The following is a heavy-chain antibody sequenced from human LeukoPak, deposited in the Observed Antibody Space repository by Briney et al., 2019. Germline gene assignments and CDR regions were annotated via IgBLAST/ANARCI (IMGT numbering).Heavy chain of an antibody. CDR2: IYYSGST. CDR1: GGSISNYY. D-gene: IGHD6-13*01. V-gene: IGHV4-59*08. J-gene: IGHJ4*02. CDR3: ARHHSAAGIVDY. Sequence: SETLSLTCTVSGGSISNYYWTWIRQPPGKGLEWIGYIYYSGSTNSNPSLKSRVTISVDTSKNQFSLKLSSVTAADTALYYCARHHSAAGIVDYWGQGTLVTVSS.